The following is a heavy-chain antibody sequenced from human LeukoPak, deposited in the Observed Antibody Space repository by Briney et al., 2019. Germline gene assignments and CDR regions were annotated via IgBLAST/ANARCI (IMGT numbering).Heavy chain of an antibody. V-gene: IGHV4-30-4*01. Sequence: PSETLSLTCTVPVGSISSGDYYWSWIRQPPGNGLDWIGYIYYNGCTTYNPSLKSRVTISVDTSKNQFSLKLSSVTAADTAVYYCARAIVGYCSGGRCYRRFDPWGQGTLVTVSS. CDR2: IYYNGCT. D-gene: IGHD2-15*01. CDR1: VGSISSGDYY. J-gene: IGHJ5*02. CDR3: ARAIVGYCSGGRCYRRFDP.